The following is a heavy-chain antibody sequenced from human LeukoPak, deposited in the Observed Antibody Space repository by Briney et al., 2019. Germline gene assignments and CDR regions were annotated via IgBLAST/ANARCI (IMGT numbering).Heavy chain of an antibody. CDR1: GFTFSNYW. CDR2: IKQDGSDK. V-gene: IGHV3-7*01. J-gene: IGHJ4*02. Sequence: GGSLRLSCAASGFTFSNYWMSWVRQAPGKGLEWVANIKQDGSDKYFVDSVKGHFTISRDNAKNSLYLQMNSLRAEDTAVYYCARVACTSCPILYYFDYWGQGTLVTVSS. CDR3: ARVACTSCPILYYFDY. D-gene: IGHD2-2*01.